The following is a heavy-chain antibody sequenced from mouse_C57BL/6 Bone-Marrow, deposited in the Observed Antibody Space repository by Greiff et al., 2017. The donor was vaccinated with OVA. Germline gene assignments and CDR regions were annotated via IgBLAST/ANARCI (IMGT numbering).Heavy chain of an antibody. CDR3: ARSSYYYGSSYNWYFDV. J-gene: IGHJ1*03. Sequence: QVQLQQSGAELVKPGASVKISCKASGYAFSSYWMNWVKQRPGKGLEWIGQIYPGDGDTNYNGKFKGKATLTADKSSSTAYMQLSSLTSEDSAVYFCARSSYYYGSSYNWYFDVWGTGTTVTVSS. V-gene: IGHV1-80*01. CDR2: IYPGDGDT. CDR1: GYAFSSYW. D-gene: IGHD1-1*01.